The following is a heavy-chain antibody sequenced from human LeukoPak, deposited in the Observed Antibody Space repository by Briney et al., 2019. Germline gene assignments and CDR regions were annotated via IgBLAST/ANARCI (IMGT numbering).Heavy chain of an antibody. J-gene: IGHJ4*02. V-gene: IGHV3-30*18. CDR1: GFTFSSYV. Sequence: GGSLRLSCAASGFTFSSYVMHWVRQAPGKGLEWVAVISYDGSNKYYADSVKGRFTISRDNSKNTLYLQMNSLRAEDTAVYYCAKPEYYYDSSGYQKYYFDYWGQGTLVTVSS. CDR2: ISYDGSNK. D-gene: IGHD3-22*01. CDR3: AKPEYYYDSSGYQKYYFDY.